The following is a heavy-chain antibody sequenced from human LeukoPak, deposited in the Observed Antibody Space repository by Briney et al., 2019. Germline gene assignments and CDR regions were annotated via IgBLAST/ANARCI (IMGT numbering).Heavy chain of an antibody. D-gene: IGHD3-10*01. CDR2: IYHSGST. CDR3: ARANLAMGWFGYFDY. Sequence: PSETLSLTCAVSGGSISSSNWWNWVRQPPGKGLEWIGEIYHSGSTNYNPSLKSRVSISVDNSKNQFSLRLTSLTAADTAVYYCARANLAMGWFGYFDYWGQGTLVTVSS. V-gene: IGHV4-4*02. CDR1: GGSISSSNW. J-gene: IGHJ4*02.